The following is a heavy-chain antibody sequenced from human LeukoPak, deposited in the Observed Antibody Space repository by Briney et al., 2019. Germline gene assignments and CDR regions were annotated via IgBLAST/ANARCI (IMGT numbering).Heavy chain of an antibody. CDR3: ARVAHDLYPYYFDY. CDR2: IYYSGNT. Sequence: LETLSLTCTVSGGSIGSHYWTWIRQTPGKGLVWIGYIYYSGNTYYNPSLKSRVTISPDTFKNQFSLKLISVTAADTAVHYCARVAHDLYPYYFDYWGQGTLVTVSS. D-gene: IGHD2-15*01. CDR1: GGSIGSHY. V-gene: IGHV4-59*04. J-gene: IGHJ4*02.